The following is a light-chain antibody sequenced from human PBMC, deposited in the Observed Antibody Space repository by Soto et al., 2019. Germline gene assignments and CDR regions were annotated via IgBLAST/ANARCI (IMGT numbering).Light chain of an antibody. CDR3: QQSYSTPPWT. CDR1: QRISSY. V-gene: IGKV1-39*01. CDR2: AAS. Sequence: DIQMTQSPSSLSASVGDRVTIPCRASQRISSYLTWYQQKPGKAPKLLIYAASSLQSGVQSRFSGSRSGTEFTLTIIILQPEDFATYYCQQSYSTPPWTFGQGTKVEIK. J-gene: IGKJ1*01.